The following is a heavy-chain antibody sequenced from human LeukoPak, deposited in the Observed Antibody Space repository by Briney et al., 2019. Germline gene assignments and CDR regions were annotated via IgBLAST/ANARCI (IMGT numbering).Heavy chain of an antibody. CDR2: IYSGGNT. J-gene: IGHJ3*02. Sequence: PGGSLRLSCAASGLTVSSNYMSWVRQAPGKGLEWVSVIYSGGNTYYADSVKGRLTISRDNSKNTLYLQMDSLRAEDTAVYYCARDRSRDCSSSSCYFDAFDIWGQGTMVTVSS. V-gene: IGHV3-66*02. CDR3: ARDRSRDCSSSSCYFDAFDI. CDR1: GLTVSSNY. D-gene: IGHD2-15*01.